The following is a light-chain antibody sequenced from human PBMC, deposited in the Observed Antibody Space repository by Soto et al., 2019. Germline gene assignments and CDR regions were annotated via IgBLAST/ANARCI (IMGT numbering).Light chain of an antibody. Sequence: QSVVTQPPSASGTPGQRITISCSGSSSSIGSSSVNWYQQLPGTAPRLLIYNNNQWPSGVPARFSGSRSGTSASLAISGLQSEYEADYYCASWDVTLNGLYVFGTGTKLTVL. V-gene: IGLV1-44*01. CDR1: SSSIGSSS. CDR2: NNN. CDR3: ASWDVTLNGLYV. J-gene: IGLJ1*01.